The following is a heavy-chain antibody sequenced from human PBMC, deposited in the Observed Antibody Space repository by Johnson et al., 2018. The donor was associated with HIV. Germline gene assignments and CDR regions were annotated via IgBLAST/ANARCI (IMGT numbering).Heavy chain of an antibody. J-gene: IGHJ3*02. Sequence: QVQLVESGGGLVQPGGSLRLSCAASGFSFTTYAMHWVRQAPGKGLECVSSISPNGDGTYYADSVKGRFTISRDNSKNTLYLQMNSLRAEDTAVYYCAKDVGNYWPDAFDIWGQGTMVTVSS. V-gene: IGHV3-64*04. D-gene: IGHD3-22*01. CDR2: ISPNGDGT. CDR1: GFSFTTYA. CDR3: AKDVGNYWPDAFDI.